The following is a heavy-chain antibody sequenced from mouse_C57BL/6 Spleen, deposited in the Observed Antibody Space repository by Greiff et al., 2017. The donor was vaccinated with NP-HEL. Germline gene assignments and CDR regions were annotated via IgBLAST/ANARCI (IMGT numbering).Heavy chain of an antibody. D-gene: IGHD2-1*01. V-gene: IGHV1-82*01. J-gene: IGHJ4*01. Sequence: QVQLKQSGPELVKPGASVKISCKASGYAFSSSWMNWVKQRPGKGLEWIGRIYPGDGDTNYNGKFKGKATLTADKSSSTAYMQLSSLTSEDSAVYFCARSGGNYEGYYAMDYWGQGTSVTVSS. CDR1: GYAFSSSW. CDR2: IYPGDGDT. CDR3: ARSGGNYEGYYAMDY.